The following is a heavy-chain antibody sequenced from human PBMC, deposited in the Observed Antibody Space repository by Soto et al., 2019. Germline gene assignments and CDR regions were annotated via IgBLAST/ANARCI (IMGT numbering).Heavy chain of an antibody. CDR3: AREVVITNWFDP. D-gene: IGHD3-22*01. Sequence: PSETLSLPCTVSGGSISSGGYYWSWIRQHPGKGLEWIGYIYYSGSTYYNPSLKSRVTISVDTSKNQFSLKLSSVTAADTAVYYCAREVVITNWFDPWGQGTLVTVSS. J-gene: IGHJ5*02. V-gene: IGHV4-31*03. CDR2: IYYSGST. CDR1: GGSISSGGYY.